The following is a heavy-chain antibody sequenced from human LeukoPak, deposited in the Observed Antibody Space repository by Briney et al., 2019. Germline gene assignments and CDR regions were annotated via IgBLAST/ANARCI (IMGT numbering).Heavy chain of an antibody. Sequence: ASVKVSCKASGYTFTGYCMHWVRQAPGQGLEWMGWINPNSGGTNYAQKFQGRVTMTRDTSISTAYMELSRLRSDDTAVYYCARGGYSGYDLPYYYYGMDVWGQGTTVTVSS. CDR3: ARGGYSGYDLPYYYYGMDV. J-gene: IGHJ6*02. CDR2: INPNSGGT. V-gene: IGHV1-2*02. D-gene: IGHD5-12*01. CDR1: GYTFTGYC.